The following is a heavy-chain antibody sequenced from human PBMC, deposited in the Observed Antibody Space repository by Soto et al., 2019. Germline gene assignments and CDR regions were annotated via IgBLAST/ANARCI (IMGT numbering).Heavy chain of an antibody. CDR2: INPKGGST. CDR3: ARDVSIAVAEASYYYYYGMDV. D-gene: IGHD6-19*01. V-gene: IGHV1-2*04. J-gene: IGHJ6*02. Sequence: ASVKVSCMSSVYTFTSYHMHWVRQAPAQRLEWMGRINPKGGSTNYAQKFQGWVTMTRDTSISTAYMELSRLRSDDTAVYYCARDVSIAVAEASYYYYYGMDVWGQGTTVTVSS. CDR1: VYTFTSYH.